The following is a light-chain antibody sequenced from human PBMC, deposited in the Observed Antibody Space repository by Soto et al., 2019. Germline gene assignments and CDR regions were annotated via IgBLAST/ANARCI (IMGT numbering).Light chain of an antibody. J-gene: IGKJ1*01. CDR1: QSISSTL. CDR2: GAS. Sequence: EIVLTQSPGTLSLSPGERATLSCRASQSISSTLLAWYQQKPGQAPRVLLYGASTRATGIPDRFSGSGSGTDFTLTISRLEPEDFAVYFCQQYESSRTFGQGTNV. V-gene: IGKV3-20*01. CDR3: QQYESSRT.